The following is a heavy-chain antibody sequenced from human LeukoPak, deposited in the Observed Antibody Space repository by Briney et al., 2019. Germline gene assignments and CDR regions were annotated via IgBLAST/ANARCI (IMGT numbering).Heavy chain of an antibody. CDR2: ISAYNGNT. D-gene: IGHD3-16*01. CDR3: AREESGGLFGY. CDR1: GYTFTSYG. Sequence: ASVKVSCKASGYTFTSYGISWVRQAPGQGLEWMGWISAYNGNTNYAQKLQGRITMTRDTPTSTVYMEMSSLRPEDTAVYYCAREESGGLFGYWGQGTLVTVSS. J-gene: IGHJ4*02. V-gene: IGHV1-18*01.